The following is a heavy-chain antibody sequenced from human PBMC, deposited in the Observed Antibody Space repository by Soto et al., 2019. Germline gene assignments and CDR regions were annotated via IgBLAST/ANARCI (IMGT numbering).Heavy chain of an antibody. CDR2: ISSSSSTI. CDR3: VRGGAFKIDY. CDR1: GFTLSSYS. V-gene: IGHV3-48*02. Sequence: PGGCLRLSCAASGFTLSSYSMNWARQAPGKGLEWVSYISSSSSTIYYADSVKGRFTISRDNAKNSLYLQMNSLRDEDTAVYYCVRGGAFKIDYWGQGTLVTVSS. J-gene: IGHJ4*02. D-gene: IGHD3-16*01.